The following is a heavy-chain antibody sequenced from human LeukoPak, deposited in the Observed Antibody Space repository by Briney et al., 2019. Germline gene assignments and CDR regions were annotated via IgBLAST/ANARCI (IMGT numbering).Heavy chain of an antibody. CDR1: GFTFSSYG. CDR3: AKGLGYYYGSGSYYMGNDY. CDR2: IRYDGSNK. V-gene: IGHV3-30*02. D-gene: IGHD3-10*01. J-gene: IGHJ4*02. Sequence: GGSLRLSCAGSGFTFSSYGMHWVRQAPGKGLEWVAFIRYDGSNKYYADSVKGRFTISRDNSKNTLYLQMNSLRAEDTAVYYCAKGLGYYYGSGSYYMGNDYWGQGTLVTVSS.